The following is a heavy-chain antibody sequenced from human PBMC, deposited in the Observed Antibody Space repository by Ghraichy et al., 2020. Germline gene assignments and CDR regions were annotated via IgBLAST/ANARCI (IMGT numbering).Heavy chain of an antibody. D-gene: IGHD2-2*01. V-gene: IGHV3-23*01. Sequence: GGSLRLSCTVSGFTITAYEMAWVRQAPGKGLEWVSFISVNANNTFYADSVKGRFTISRDNSKNTLYLQMISLRAEDTALYYCTTPGRGYCSSTNCYDGFDIWGQGTMVTVSS. CDR3: TTPGRGYCSSTNCYDGFDI. J-gene: IGHJ3*02. CDR2: ISVNANNT. CDR1: GFTITAYE.